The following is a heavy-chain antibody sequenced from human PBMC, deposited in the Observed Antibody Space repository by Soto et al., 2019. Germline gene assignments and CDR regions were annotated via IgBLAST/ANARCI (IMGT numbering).Heavy chain of an antibody. CDR3: ARSETHDYGVWGAFDY. D-gene: IGHD4-17*01. V-gene: IGHV4-30-2*01. J-gene: IGHJ4*02. CDR2: IYHSGST. Sequence: QLQLQESGSGLVKPSQTLSLTCAVSGGSISSGGYSWSWIRQPPGKGLEWIGYIYHSGSTYYNPSLKSRVTISVDRSKHQFSLKLSSVTAADTAVYYCARSETHDYGVWGAFDYWGQGTLVTVSS. CDR1: GGSISSGGYS.